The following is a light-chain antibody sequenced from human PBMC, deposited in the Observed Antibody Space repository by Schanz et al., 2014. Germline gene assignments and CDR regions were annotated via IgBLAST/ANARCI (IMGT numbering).Light chain of an antibody. J-gene: IGKJ4*01. V-gene: IGKV3-20*01. Sequence: EIVLAQSPATLSLSPGERATLSCKASQSVNGRFLAWYQQKPGQAPRLLIYNASKRATGIPDRFSGSGSGTDFTLTISRLEPEDFAVYYCQQYGSSPRGSLTFGGGTKVEIK. CDR3: QQYGSSPRGSLT. CDR2: NAS. CDR1: QSVNGRF.